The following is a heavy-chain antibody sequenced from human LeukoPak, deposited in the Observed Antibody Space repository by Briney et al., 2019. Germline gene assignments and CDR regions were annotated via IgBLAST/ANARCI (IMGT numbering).Heavy chain of an antibody. D-gene: IGHD3-22*01. Sequence: LTGGSLRLSCAASGFTFSTYAMSWVRQAPGKRLEWVSAISGGGGSTHYADSVKGRFTISRDNSKNTLFLQMSSLRADDTAIYYCAKHYDISGYYPYWGQGTLVTVSS. CDR1: GFTFSTYA. CDR2: ISGGGGST. V-gene: IGHV3-23*01. J-gene: IGHJ4*02. CDR3: AKHYDISGYYPY.